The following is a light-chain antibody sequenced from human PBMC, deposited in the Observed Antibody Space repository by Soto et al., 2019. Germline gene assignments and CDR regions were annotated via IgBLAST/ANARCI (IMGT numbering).Light chain of an antibody. CDR3: QQLSTRPVT. V-gene: IGKV3-11*01. Sequence: EIALTQSPATLSLSPGERATLSCRASQSVSRYLAWYQQKPGQAPRLLIYDASNRATGIPARFSGSGSGTDFTLTINSLEPEDFAVYYCQQLSTRPVTFVPGTKVDI. CDR1: QSVSRY. CDR2: DAS. J-gene: IGKJ3*01.